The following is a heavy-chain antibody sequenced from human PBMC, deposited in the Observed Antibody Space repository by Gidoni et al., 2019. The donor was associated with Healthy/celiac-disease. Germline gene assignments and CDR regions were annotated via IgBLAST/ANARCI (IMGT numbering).Heavy chain of an antibody. J-gene: IGHJ4*02. V-gene: IGHV3-30*18. CDR2: ISYDGSNK. D-gene: IGHD3-22*01. Sequence: QVQLVESGGGVVQPGRSLRLSCAASGFTLSSYGMHWVRQAPGKGLEWVAVISYDGSNKYYADSVKGRFTISRDNSKNTLYLQMNSLRAEDTAVYYCAKDLTMIVVVTVFDYWGQGTLVTVSS. CDR3: AKDLTMIVVVTVFDY. CDR1: GFTLSSYG.